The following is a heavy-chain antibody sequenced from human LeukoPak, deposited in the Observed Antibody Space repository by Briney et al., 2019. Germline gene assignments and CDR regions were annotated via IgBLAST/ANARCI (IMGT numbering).Heavy chain of an antibody. CDR3: ARDSGWFKADY. CDR1: GFTFSSSW. V-gene: IGHV3-7*01. CDR2: IKGDGSVK. D-gene: IGHD6-19*01. J-gene: IGHJ4*02. Sequence: GGSLRLSCAASGFTFSSSWMNWVRQAPGKGLESVAMIKGDGSVKLYLDSVKGRFTISRDNAGNSLYLQMNSLRAEDTAVYYCARDSGWFKADYWGQGTLVTVSS.